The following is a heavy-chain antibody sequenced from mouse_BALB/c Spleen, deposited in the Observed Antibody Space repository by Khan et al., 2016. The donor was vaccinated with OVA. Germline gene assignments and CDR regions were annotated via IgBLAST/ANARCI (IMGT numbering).Heavy chain of an antibody. CDR2: ISYSGNT. D-gene: IGHD1-1*02. Sequence: VQLQQSGPGLVKPSQSLSLTCTVTGYSITSDYAWNWLRQFPGNKLEWMGFISYSGNTKYNPSLKSRFSITRDTAKNQFFLQLNSVTTEDTATYYCARVYGGDFDYWGQGTSLTVSS. V-gene: IGHV3-2*02. CDR1: GYSITSDYA. CDR3: ARVYGGDFDY. J-gene: IGHJ2*02.